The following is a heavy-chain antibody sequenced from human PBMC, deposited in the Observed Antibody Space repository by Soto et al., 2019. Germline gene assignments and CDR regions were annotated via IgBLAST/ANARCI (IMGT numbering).Heavy chain of an antibody. J-gene: IGHJ5*02. D-gene: IGHD6-19*01. CDR3: ARAGYSSGWYERFRWFDP. V-gene: IGHV4-34*01. CDR2: INHSGST. Sequence: SETLSLTCAVYGGSFSGYYWSWIRQPPGKGLEWIGEINHSGSTNYNPSLKSRVTISVDTSKNQFSLKLSSVTAADTAVYYCARAGYSSGWYERFRWFDPWGQGTLVTVSS. CDR1: GGSFSGYY.